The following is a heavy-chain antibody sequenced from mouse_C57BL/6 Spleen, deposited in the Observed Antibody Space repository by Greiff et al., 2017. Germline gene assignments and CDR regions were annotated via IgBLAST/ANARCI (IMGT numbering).Heavy chain of an antibody. D-gene: IGHD1-1*01. Sequence: EVQVVESGGGLVQPGGSMKLSCVASGFTFSNYWMNWVRQSPEKGLEWVAQIRLKSDNYATHYAESVKGRFTISRDDSKSSVYLQMNNLRAEDTGIYYCTGYGSSLYYFDYWGQGTTLTVSS. V-gene: IGHV6-3*01. CDR2: IRLKSDNYAT. J-gene: IGHJ2*01. CDR1: GFTFSNYW. CDR3: TGYGSSLYYFDY.